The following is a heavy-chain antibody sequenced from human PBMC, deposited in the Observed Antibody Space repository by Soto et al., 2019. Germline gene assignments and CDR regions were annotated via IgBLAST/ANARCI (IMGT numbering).Heavy chain of an antibody. CDR3: ARVKHVVPPYYFDY. Sequence: PGGSLRLSCAASGFTFTNYWMTWVRQAPGKWLEWVANIKEDGGEKYYVGSVKGRFTISRDNAKKSLFLQMNSLRAEDTALYYCARVKHVVPPYYFDYWGQGTLVTVSS. D-gene: IGHD6-6*01. CDR1: GFTFTNYW. J-gene: IGHJ4*02. V-gene: IGHV3-7*03. CDR2: IKEDGGEK.